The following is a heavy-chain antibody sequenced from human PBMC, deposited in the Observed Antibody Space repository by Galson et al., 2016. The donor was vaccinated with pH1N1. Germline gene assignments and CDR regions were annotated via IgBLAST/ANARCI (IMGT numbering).Heavy chain of an antibody. J-gene: IGHJ6*02. V-gene: IGHV3-23*01. CDR1: GFIFSNYA. CDR3: AKRGQRVYV. CDR2: IIGTGDST. Sequence: SLRLSCAASGFIFSNYAMSWVRQAPGKGLEWVPAIIGTGDSTYYADSVKGRFTISRDNSKNTLYLQMNSLRAEDTAIYYCAKRGQRVYVWGQGTTVTVSS.